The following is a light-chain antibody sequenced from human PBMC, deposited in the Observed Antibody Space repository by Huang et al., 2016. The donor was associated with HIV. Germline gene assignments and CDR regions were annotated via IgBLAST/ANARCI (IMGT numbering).Light chain of an antibody. CDR2: GAA. J-gene: IGKJ5*01. V-gene: IGKV3-20*01. CDR3: QQYGGSPIT. CDR1: QRVSSNY. Sequence: EIVLTQSPGTLSLSPGERATLSCRASQRVSSNYLAWYQQKPGQAPRRLIYGAASGATGIPDRFRGSGSGTDFTLTISRLEPEDFAVYYCQQYGGSPITFGQGTRLEIK.